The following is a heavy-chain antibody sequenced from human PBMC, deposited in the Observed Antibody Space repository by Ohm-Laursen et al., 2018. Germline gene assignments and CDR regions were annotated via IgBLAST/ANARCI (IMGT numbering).Heavy chain of an antibody. CDR1: GFNFGNYA. Sequence: SLRLSCAASGFNFGNYAMHWVRQVPGKGLAWVSGISWNSGNIAYADSVKGRFTISRDNAKKSLYLQMNSLRAEDTALYYCARDATIVAYYLDYWGQGTLVTVSS. CDR3: ARDATIVAYYLDY. V-gene: IGHV3-9*01. D-gene: IGHD2-15*01. CDR2: ISWNSGNI. J-gene: IGHJ4*02.